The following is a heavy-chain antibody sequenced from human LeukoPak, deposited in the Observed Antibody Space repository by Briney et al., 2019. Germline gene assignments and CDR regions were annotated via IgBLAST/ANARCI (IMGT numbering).Heavy chain of an antibody. J-gene: IGHJ5*02. CDR2: IRYDGSNK. CDR1: GFTFSSYG. CDR3: AKHRGYQLNWFDP. Sequence: GGSLRLSCAASGFTFSSYGMHWVRPAPGKGLEWVAFIRYDGSNKYYADSVKGRFTISRDNSKNTLYLQMNSLRAEDTAVYYCAKHRGYQLNWFDPWGQGTLVTVSS. D-gene: IGHD5-18*01. V-gene: IGHV3-30*02.